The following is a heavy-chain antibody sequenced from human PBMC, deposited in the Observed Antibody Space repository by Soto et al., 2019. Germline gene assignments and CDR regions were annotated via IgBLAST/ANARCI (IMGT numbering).Heavy chain of an antibody. CDR3: ARDFTDSSGPTLGMGV. CDR1: GGSSSSGGYC. D-gene: IGHD6-19*01. V-gene: IGHV4-31*11. CDR2: IYYSGST. Sequence: TLPHTCAVSGGSSSSGGYCWSWIRKHPGKGLEWIGYIYYSGSTYYSPSLKSRVTISVDTSKNQFSLKLSSVTAADTAVYYCARDFTDSSGPTLGMGVWGQGTTVTVSS. J-gene: IGHJ6*02.